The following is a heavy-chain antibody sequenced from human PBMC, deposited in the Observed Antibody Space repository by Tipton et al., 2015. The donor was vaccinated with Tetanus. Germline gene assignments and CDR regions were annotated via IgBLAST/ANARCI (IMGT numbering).Heavy chain of an antibody. D-gene: IGHD3-10*01. CDR2: IYYYTERT. Sequence: TLSLTCNVSGASINAGGYLWTWVRQHPGKGLEWIGNIYYYTERTSHTPSLDGRVGISVDTSKNHFSLRLTSVTAADTAVYYCARGGGNTMFRGGEFVHSYYYQGMDVWGQGTTVTVSS. CDR3: ARGGGNTMFRGGEFVHSYYYQGMDV. CDR1: GASINAGGYL. J-gene: IGHJ6*02. V-gene: IGHV4-31*03.